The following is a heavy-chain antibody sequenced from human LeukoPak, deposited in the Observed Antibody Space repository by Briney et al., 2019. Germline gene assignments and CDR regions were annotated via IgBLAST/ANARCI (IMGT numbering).Heavy chain of an antibody. V-gene: IGHV3-9*01. Sequence: GRSLRLSCAASGFTFDDYAMHWVRQAPGKGLEWVSGISWNSGSIGYADSVKGRFTISRDNAKNSLYLQMNSLRAEDTALYYCAKVSHEMATITGDAFDIWGQGTMVTVSS. CDR2: ISWNSGSI. CDR1: GFTFDDYA. J-gene: IGHJ3*02. D-gene: IGHD5-12*01. CDR3: AKVSHEMATITGDAFDI.